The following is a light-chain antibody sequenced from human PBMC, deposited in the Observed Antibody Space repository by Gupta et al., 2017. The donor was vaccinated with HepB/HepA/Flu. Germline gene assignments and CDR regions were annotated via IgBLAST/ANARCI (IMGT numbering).Light chain of an antibody. J-gene: IGLJ2*01. Sequence: QSALTQPASVSGSPGQSITISCTGTSSDVGGYNYVSWYQQHPGKAPKLMIYDVSNRPSGVSNRFSGSKSGNTASLTISGLQAEDEADYDCSSYTSSSTLVVFGGGPKL. CDR1: SSDVGGYNY. CDR2: DVS. CDR3: SSYTSSSTLVV. V-gene: IGLV2-14*01.